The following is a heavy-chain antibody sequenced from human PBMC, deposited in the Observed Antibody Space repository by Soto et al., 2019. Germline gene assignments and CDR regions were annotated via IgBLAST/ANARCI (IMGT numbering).Heavy chain of an antibody. D-gene: IGHD2-15*01. CDR3: ARAGCDGGTCYTLVGLRYGMDV. Sequence: QVQLVESGGGVVQPGRSLRLSCAASGFTFSNYVMYWVRQAPGKGLEWVAVISYDGNNKYYADSVKGRFTISRDNSKNPLYLQMNSLRAEDTAVYYCARAGCDGGTCYTLVGLRYGMDVWGQGTTVTVSS. CDR1: GFTFSNYV. CDR2: ISYDGNNK. J-gene: IGHJ6*02. V-gene: IGHV3-30-3*01.